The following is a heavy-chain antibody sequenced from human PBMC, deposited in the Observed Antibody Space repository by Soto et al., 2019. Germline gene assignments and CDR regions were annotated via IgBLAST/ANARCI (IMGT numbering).Heavy chain of an antibody. D-gene: IGHD3-10*01. CDR1: GYSFTSYW. V-gene: IGHV5-51*01. J-gene: IGHJ6*03. CDR3: AAMVRGVAAGGYYYYYMDV. Sequence: PGESLKISCKGSGYSFTSYWIGWVRQMPGKGLEWMGIIYPGDSDTRYSPSFQGQVTISADKSISTAYLQWSSLKASDTAMYYCAAMVRGVAAGGYYYYYMDVWGKGTTVTVSS. CDR2: IYPGDSDT.